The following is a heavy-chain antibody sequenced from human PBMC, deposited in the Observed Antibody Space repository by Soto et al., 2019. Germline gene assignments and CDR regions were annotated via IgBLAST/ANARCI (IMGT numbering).Heavy chain of an antibody. CDR1: GYTFTSYG. CDR3: ARGGTPEDYYDSSGYYGHFQH. Sequence: ASVKVSCKASGYTFTSYGISWVRQAPGQGLEGMGWISAYNGNKNYAQKLQGRVTMTTDTSTSTAYMELRSLRSDDTAVYYCARGGTPEDYYDSSGYYGHFQHWGQGTLVTVSS. V-gene: IGHV1-18*01. J-gene: IGHJ1*01. D-gene: IGHD3-22*01. CDR2: ISAYNGNK.